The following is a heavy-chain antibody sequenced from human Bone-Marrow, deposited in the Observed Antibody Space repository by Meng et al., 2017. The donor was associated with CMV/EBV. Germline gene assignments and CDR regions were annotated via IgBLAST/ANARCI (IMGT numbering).Heavy chain of an antibody. D-gene: IGHD3-10*01. CDR1: GGSISYYY. Sequence: SETLSLTCTVSGGSISYYYWSWIRQPPGKGLEWIGYIYYSGSTNYNPSLKSRVTISVDTSKNQFSLKLSSVTAADTAVYYCARVPGSGSYPRRYYYYYGMDVWGQGTTVTVSS. CDR2: IYYSGST. J-gene: IGHJ6*02. CDR3: ARVPGSGSYPRRYYYYYGMDV. V-gene: IGHV4-59*01.